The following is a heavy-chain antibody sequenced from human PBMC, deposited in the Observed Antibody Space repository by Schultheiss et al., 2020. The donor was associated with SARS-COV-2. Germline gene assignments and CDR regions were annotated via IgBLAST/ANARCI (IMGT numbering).Heavy chain of an antibody. Sequence: GESLKISFAASGFTFSSYDMHWVRQATGKGLEWVSAIGTAGDTYYQGSVKGRFTISRENAKNSLYLQMNSLRAGDTAVYYCARVGSTGLFDYWGQGTLVTVSS. CDR1: GFTFSSYD. J-gene: IGHJ4*02. V-gene: IGHV3-13*04. CDR3: ARVGSTGLFDY. CDR2: IGTAGDT. D-gene: IGHD5/OR15-5a*01.